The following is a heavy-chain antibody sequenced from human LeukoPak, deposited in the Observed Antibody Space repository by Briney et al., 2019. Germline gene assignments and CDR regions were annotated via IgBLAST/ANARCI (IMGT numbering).Heavy chain of an antibody. CDR2: IYSGGST. D-gene: IGHD3-10*01. CDR1: GFTVSSNY. CDR3: ARKNEFPYSYYAMDV. J-gene: IGHJ6*02. V-gene: IGHV3-66*01. Sequence: PGGSLRLSCAASGFTVSSNYMSRVRQAPGKGLEWVSIIYSGGSTYYADSVKGRFTISRDNSKNTLYLQMNSLRAEDTAVYYCARKNEFPYSYYAMDVWGQGTTVTVSS.